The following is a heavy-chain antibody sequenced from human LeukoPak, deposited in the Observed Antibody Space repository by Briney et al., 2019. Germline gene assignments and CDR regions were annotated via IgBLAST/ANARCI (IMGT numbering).Heavy chain of an antibody. CDR2: ISSSRNYI. D-gene: IGHD1-26*01. V-gene: IGHV3-21*01. Sequence: GGSLRLSCAASGFTFSTYNMKGVGQARGKGREGGASISSSRNYIYYADSVTGRFTISRDNAKNSLYLQMNSLRAEDTDVYYCARAVGASAPNAFDIWGQGTMVTVSS. CDR3: ARAVGASAPNAFDI. CDR1: GFTFSTYN. J-gene: IGHJ3*02.